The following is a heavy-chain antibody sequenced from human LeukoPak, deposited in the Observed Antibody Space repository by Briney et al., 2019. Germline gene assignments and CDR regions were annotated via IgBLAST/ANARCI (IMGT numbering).Heavy chain of an antibody. J-gene: IGHJ4*02. CDR1: GGSISNYC. CDR2: ICNSGST. V-gene: IGHV4-4*07. CDR3: AEGGQWLRV. Sequence: SETLSLICTVSGGSISNYCWSCIRQPAGKGLEWIGRICNSGSTNYNPSLKSRVTMSVDTSKNQFSLKLTSVTAADTAVYYCAEGGQWLRVWGQGTLVTVSS. D-gene: IGHD6-19*01.